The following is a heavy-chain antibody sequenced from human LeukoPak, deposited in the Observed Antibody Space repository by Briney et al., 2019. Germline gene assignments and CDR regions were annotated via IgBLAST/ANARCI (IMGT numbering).Heavy chain of an antibody. CDR3: ARGLVGLTPHAGVFQI. J-gene: IGHJ3*02. CDR2: IYSNGNT. D-gene: IGHD1-26*01. Sequence: GSLRLSCAASGFTFSSYAMSWIRQPPGKGLEWIAYIYSNGNTNSNPSLKSRVTIAVDTSQSQFSLKLSSVTAADTAVYYCARGLVGLTPHAGVFQIWGQGTKVTVSS. V-gene: IGHV4-59*01. CDR1: GFTFSSYA.